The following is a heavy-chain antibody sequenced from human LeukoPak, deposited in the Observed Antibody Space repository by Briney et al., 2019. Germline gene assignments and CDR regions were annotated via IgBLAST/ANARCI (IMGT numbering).Heavy chain of an antibody. CDR1: GFTFSSYG. V-gene: IGHV3-23*01. CDR2: ISGSGGST. J-gene: IGHJ4*02. D-gene: IGHD3-3*01. Sequence: GGSLRLSCAASGFTFSSYGMHWVRQAPGKGLEWVSVISGSGGSTYYADSVKGRFTISRDNSKNRLYLQMNSLRAEDTAVYYCAKGRNYDFWSGYYPTWGQGTLVTVSS. CDR3: AKGRNYDFWSGYYPT.